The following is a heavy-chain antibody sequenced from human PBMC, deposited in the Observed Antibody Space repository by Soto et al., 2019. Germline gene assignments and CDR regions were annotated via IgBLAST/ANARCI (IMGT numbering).Heavy chain of an antibody. CDR1: GDSVSSNSAA. V-gene: IGHV6-1*01. Sequence: SQTLSLTCAISGDSVSSNSAAWNWIRQSPSRGLEWLARTYYRSRWYNDYAVSVRSRITVNPDTSKNQFSLQLTSVTPEDTAVYYCAGTTSHQWYYMDVRGKGTTVTVSS. CDR2: TYYRSRWYN. D-gene: IGHD1-7*01. J-gene: IGHJ6*03. CDR3: AGTTSHQWYYMDV.